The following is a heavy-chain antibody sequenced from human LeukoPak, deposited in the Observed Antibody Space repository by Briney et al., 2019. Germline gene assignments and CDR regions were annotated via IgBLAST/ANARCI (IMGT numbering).Heavy chain of an antibody. J-gene: IGHJ4*02. CDR3: ARALGYCSSTSCYPGTRFDY. Sequence: SETLSLTCAVYGGSFSGYYWSWIRQPPGKGLEWIGEINHSGSTNYNPSLESRVTISVDTSKNQFSLKLSSVTAADTAVYYCARALGYCSSTSCYPGTRFDYWGQGTLVTVSS. V-gene: IGHV4-34*01. CDR2: INHSGST. CDR1: GGSFSGYY. D-gene: IGHD2-2*01.